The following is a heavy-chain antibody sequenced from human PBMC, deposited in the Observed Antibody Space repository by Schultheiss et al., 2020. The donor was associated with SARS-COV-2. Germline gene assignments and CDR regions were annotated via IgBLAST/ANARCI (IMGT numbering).Heavy chain of an antibody. D-gene: IGHD3-3*01. J-gene: IGHJ4*02. CDR3: ASYYDFWSGYFRN. Sequence: SQTLSLTCTVSGDSISSGYYWGWIRQPPGKGLEWIGSIYHSGSTYYNPSLKSRVTISVDTSKNQFSLKLSSVTAADTAVYYCASYYDFWSGYFRNWGQGTLVTVSS. CDR1: GDSISSGYY. CDR2: IYHSGST. V-gene: IGHV4-38-2*02.